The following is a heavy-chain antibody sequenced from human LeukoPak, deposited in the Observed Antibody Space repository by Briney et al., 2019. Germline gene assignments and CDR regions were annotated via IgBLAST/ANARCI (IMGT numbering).Heavy chain of an antibody. V-gene: IGHV1-2*02. Sequence: ASVKVSCKASGYTFTGYYMHWVRQAPGQGLEWMGWINPNSGGKNYAQKFQGRVTMTRDTSISTAYMELSRLRAGDTAVYYCAPSIAVAVYCQHWGQGTLVTVSS. D-gene: IGHD6-19*01. CDR1: GYTFTGYY. CDR3: APSIAVAVYCQH. J-gene: IGHJ1*01. CDR2: INPNSGGK.